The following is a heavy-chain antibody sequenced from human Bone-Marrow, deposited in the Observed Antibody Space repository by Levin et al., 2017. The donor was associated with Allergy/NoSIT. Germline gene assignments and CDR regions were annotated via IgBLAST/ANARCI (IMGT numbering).Heavy chain of an antibody. J-gene: IGHJ4*02. CDR3: ARFHTKSYYYDGSGYYSTNHFDY. D-gene: IGHD3-22*01. CDR2: TYYRSKWYN. Sequence: SETLSLTCAISGDSVSSNSAAWNWIRQSPSRGLEWLGRTYYRSKWYNDYAVSVKSRITINPDTSKNQFSLQLNSVTPEDTAVYYCARFHTKSYYYDGSGYYSTNHFDYWGQGTLVTVSS. CDR1: GDSVSSNSAA. V-gene: IGHV6-1*01.